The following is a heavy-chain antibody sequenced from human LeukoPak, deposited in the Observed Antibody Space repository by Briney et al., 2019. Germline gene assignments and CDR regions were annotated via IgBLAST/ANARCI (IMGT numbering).Heavy chain of an antibody. D-gene: IGHD5-24*01. J-gene: IGHJ4*02. CDR2: IKQDGSEK. CDR1: GFTVINAW. CDR3: ARRMATKNAFDY. Sequence: QSGGSLRLSCAASGFTVINAWMSWVRQVPGKGLEWVANIKQDGSEKYYVDSVKGRFTISRDNAKNSLFLQMNSLRAEDTAVYYCARRMATKNAFDYWGQGTLVTVSS. V-gene: IGHV3-7*05.